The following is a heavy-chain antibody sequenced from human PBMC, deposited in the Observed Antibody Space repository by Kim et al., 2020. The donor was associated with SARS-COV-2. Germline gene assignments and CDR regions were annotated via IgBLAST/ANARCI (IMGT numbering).Heavy chain of an antibody. CDR3: ARHVVVEMKNNWFDP. CDR1: GGSISSSSYY. V-gene: IGHV4-39*01. D-gene: IGHD2-21*01. Sequence: SETLSLTCTVSGGSISSSSYYWGWIRQPPGKGLEWIGSIYYSGSTYYNPSLKSRVTISVDTSKNQFSLKLSSVTAADTAVYYCARHVVVEMKNNWFDPWGQGTLVTVSS. CDR2: IYYSGST. J-gene: IGHJ5*02.